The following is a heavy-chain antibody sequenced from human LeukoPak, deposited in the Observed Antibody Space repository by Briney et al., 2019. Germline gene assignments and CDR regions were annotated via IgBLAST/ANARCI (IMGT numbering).Heavy chain of an antibody. CDR2: IKQDGSEK. V-gene: IGHV3-7*01. Sequence: GGSLRLSCAASGFTFSSYWMSWVRQAPGKGLEWVANIKQDGSEKYYVDSVKGRFTISRDNAKNSLYLQMNSLRAEDTAVYYCATRKRGDGYDRYAFDIWGQGTMVTVSS. D-gene: IGHD3-22*01. J-gene: IGHJ3*02. CDR3: ATRKRGDGYDRYAFDI. CDR1: GFTFSSYW.